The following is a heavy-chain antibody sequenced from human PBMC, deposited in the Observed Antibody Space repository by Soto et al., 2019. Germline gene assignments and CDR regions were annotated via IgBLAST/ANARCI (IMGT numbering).Heavy chain of an antibody. CDR1: GGSISSSSYY. D-gene: IGHD5-18*01. V-gene: IGHV4-39*01. Sequence: SETLSFTCTVSGGSISSSSYYWGWIRQPPGKGLEWIGSIYYSGSTYYNPSLKSRVTISVDTSKNQFSLKLASLTAADTAVYYCAIPHTSMAQFDYWGQGALVTVSS. J-gene: IGHJ4*02. CDR2: IYYSGST. CDR3: AIPHTSMAQFDY.